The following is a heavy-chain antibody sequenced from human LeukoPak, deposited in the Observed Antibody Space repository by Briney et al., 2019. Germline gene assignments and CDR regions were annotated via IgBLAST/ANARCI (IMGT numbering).Heavy chain of an antibody. J-gene: IGHJ4*02. CDR2: INSDGSST. D-gene: IGHD1-26*01. V-gene: IGHV3-74*01. CDR3: ARAEWELADY. CDR1: GFTFSSYW. Sequence: PGGSLRLSCAASGFTFSSYWMHWVRQAPGKGRVWVSRINSDGSSTSYADSVKGRFTISRDNAKNTLYLQMNSLRAEDTAVYYCARAEWELADYWGQGTLVTVSS.